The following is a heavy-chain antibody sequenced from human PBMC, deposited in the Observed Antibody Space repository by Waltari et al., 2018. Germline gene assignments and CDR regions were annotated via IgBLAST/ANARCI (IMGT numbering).Heavy chain of an antibody. CDR1: GYTFTSYG. J-gene: IGHJ4*02. CDR3: ARDLPTPSGYYSSDY. Sequence: GQSGAEVKKPGASVKVSCKASGYTFTSYGISWVRQAPGQGLEWMGWISAYNGNTNYAQKLQGRVTMTTDTSTSTAYMELRSLRSDDTAVYYCARDLPTPSGYYSSDYWGQGTLVTVSS. D-gene: IGHD3-22*01. CDR2: ISAYNGNT. V-gene: IGHV1-18*01.